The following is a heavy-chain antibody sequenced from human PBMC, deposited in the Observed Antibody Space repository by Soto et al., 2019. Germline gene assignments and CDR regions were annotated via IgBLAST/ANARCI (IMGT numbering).Heavy chain of an antibody. D-gene: IGHD1-1*01. J-gene: IGHJ6*03. V-gene: IGHV3-23*01. CDR2: ISGSGGST. CDR3: VTAHLRTGTYDSMDV. Sequence: EVQLLESGGGLIQPGGSLRLSCTASGFTFSSYAMSWVRQAPGKGLEWVTGISGSGGSTYYADSVKGRFSISRDNSKNTMYLQMNSLRAQDTAVYYCVTAHLRTGTYDSMDVWRKGTTVTVSS. CDR1: GFTFSSYA.